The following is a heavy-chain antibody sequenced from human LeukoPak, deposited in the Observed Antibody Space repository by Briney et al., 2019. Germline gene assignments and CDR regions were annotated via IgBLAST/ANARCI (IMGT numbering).Heavy chain of an antibody. D-gene: IGHD1-26*01. Sequence: ASVKVSCKASGYTFTSYAMHWVRQAPGQRLEWMGWINAGNGNTKYSQKFQGRVTITRDTSASTAYMELSSLRSEDTAVYYCAVYSGSYLTNWFDPWGQGTLVTVSS. CDR3: AVYSGSYLTNWFDP. J-gene: IGHJ5*02. CDR2: INAGNGNT. CDR1: GYTFTSYA. V-gene: IGHV1-3*01.